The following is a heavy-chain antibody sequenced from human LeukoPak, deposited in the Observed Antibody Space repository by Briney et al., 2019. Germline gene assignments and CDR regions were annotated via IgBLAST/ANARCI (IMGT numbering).Heavy chain of an antibody. CDR2: IKQDGSEK. CDR3: VRDGKTFTAAGLFDY. V-gene: IGHV3-7*01. J-gene: IGHJ4*02. CDR1: GFAFSSYW. D-gene: IGHD6-13*01. Sequence: GGSLRLSCAASGFAFSSYWMSWVRQAPGKGLECVGNIKQDGSEKYYADSVKGRFTISSDNSKNTLYLQMNSLRAEDTAVYYCVRDGKTFTAAGLFDYWGQGTLVTVSS.